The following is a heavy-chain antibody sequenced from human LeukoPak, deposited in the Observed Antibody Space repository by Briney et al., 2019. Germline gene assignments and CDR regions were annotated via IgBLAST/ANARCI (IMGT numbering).Heavy chain of an antibody. CDR3: ARDQEGFDY. J-gene: IGHJ4*02. CDR2: IYPRDGST. Sequence: ASVTVSCTASGYTFTSNYIHWVRQAPGQGLEWMGMIYPRDGSTSYAQKFQGRVTVTRDTSTSTVHMELSGLRSEDAAVYYCARDQEGFDYWGQGTLVTVSS. CDR1: GYTFTSNY. V-gene: IGHV1-46*01.